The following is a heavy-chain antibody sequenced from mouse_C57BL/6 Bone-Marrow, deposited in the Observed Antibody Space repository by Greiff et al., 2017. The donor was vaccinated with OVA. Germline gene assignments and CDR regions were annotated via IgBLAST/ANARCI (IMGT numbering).Heavy chain of an antibody. CDR2: INPNNGGT. CDR1: GYTFTDYY. Sequence: EVQLQQSGPELVKPGASVKISCKASGYTFTDYYMNWVKQSHGKSLEWIGDINPNNGGTSYNQKFKGKATLTVDKSSSTAYMELRSLTSEDSAVYYCARPHYFDDWGQGTTLTVSS. J-gene: IGHJ2*01. V-gene: IGHV1-26*01. CDR3: ARPHYFDD.